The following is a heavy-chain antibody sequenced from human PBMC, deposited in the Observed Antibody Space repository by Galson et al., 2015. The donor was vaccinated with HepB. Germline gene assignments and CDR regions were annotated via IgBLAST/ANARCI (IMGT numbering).Heavy chain of an antibody. V-gene: IGHV7-4-1*02. CDR2: INTNTGNP. D-gene: IGHD5-18*01. Sequence: SVKVSCKASGYTFTSNAMNWARQAPVQGLEWMGWINTNTGNPTYAQGFTGRFVFSLDTSVSTAYLQISSLKAEDTAVYYCARDRLGYRYDAFDIWGQGTMVTVSS. CDR1: GYTFTSNA. CDR3: ARDRLGYRYDAFDI. J-gene: IGHJ3*02.